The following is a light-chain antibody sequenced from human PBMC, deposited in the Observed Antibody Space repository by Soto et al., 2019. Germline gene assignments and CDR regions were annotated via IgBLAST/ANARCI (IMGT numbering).Light chain of an antibody. J-gene: IGKJ5*01. CDR2: GTS. CDR1: QSVSSSS. Sequence: EAVWTQSPGPLSLSPGERATISCRASQSVSSSSLAWYQQRTGQAPRLLIYGTSSRATGIPDRFSGSGSGTDFTLTISRLDPEDFAVYFCQQYGRSPPSVTFGQGTRLEIK. V-gene: IGKV3-20*01. CDR3: QQYGRSPPSVT.